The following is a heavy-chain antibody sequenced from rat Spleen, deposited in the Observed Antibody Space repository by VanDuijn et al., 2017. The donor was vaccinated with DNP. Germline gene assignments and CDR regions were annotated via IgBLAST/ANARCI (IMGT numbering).Heavy chain of an antibody. Sequence: QVQLKESGPGLVQPSRTLSLTCTVSGFSLTSYNVPWVRQPPGKGLEWMGLIWNTGGTRYNSALKSRLSITKDTSKSQVFLKMHSLQIEDTATYYCARSPENSYIYLPWAYWGQGTLVTVSS. CDR1: GFSLTSYN. J-gene: IGHJ3*01. CDR2: IWNTGGT. D-gene: IGHD1-2*01. V-gene: IGHV2-41*01. CDR3: ARSPENSYIYLPWAY.